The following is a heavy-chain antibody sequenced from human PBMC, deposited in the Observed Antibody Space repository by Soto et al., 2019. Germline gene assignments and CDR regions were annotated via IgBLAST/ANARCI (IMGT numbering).Heavy chain of an antibody. CDR1: GYTFTTYS. CDR2: INPYGGSI. J-gene: IGHJ4*02. D-gene: IGHD1-26*01. Sequence: QVHLVQSGAEVKKPGASVKVSCRASGYTFTTYSVHWVRQAPGQGLEWMGRINPYGGSITYAQKFQGRVTMTGDTSTSTVYMELSSLRSEDTAAYYCARESGDSGSYGDYDYWGQGTLVTVSS. V-gene: IGHV1-46*01. CDR3: ARESGDSGSYGDYDY.